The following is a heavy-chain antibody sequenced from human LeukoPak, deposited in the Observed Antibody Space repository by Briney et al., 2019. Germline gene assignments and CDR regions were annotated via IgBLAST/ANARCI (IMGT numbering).Heavy chain of an antibody. CDR2: INSDGSTT. V-gene: IGHV3-74*01. CDR3: ARRWSTSSPYYYYYMDV. CDR1: GFTFSSYW. Sequence: PGGSLRLSCAASGFTFSSYWMDWVRQAPGKGLVWVSRINSDGSTTSYADSVKGRFTISRDNAKNTLYLQMNSLRAEDTAVYYCARRWSTSSPYYYYYMDVWGKGTTVTVSS. D-gene: IGHD6-6*01. J-gene: IGHJ6*03.